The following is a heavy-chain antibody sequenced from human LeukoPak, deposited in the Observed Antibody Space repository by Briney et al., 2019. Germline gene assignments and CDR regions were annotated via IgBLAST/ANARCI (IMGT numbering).Heavy chain of an antibody. D-gene: IGHD3-22*01. V-gene: IGHV4-59*01. Sequence: IXYXXSTNYNPSLKSRVTISVNTSKNQFSLKLSSVTAAGTAVYYCARTTYYYDSSGYYYYYYGMDVWGQGTTVTVSS. J-gene: IGHJ6*02. CDR2: IXYXXST. CDR3: ARTTYYYDSSGYYYYYYGMDV.